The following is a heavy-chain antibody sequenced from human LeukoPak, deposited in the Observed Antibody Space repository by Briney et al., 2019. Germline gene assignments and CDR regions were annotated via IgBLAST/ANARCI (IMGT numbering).Heavy chain of an antibody. CDR3: AKETNGRHYDY. V-gene: IGHV3-21*06. D-gene: IGHD1-14*01. CDR1: GLTFSTSG. CDR2: ICPTCFDR. Sequence: GGSLRLSCTASGLTFSTSGFNWVRQAPAKGLDWVASICPTCFDRYHADSIKGRFTISTDNANNFLYLQMNRLRAEDTAVYYCAKETNGRHYDYWGQGTLLTVSS. J-gene: IGHJ4*02.